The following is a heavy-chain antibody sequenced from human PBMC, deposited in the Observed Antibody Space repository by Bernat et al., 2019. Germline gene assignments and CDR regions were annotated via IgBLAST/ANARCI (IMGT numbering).Heavy chain of an antibody. J-gene: IGHJ3*02. CDR1: GFTFSSYA. CDR2: ITSNGGGT. Sequence: EVQLVESGGGLVQPGGSLRLSCAASGFTFSSYAMHWVRQAPGKGLEYVSGITSNGGGTFYANSVKGRFTISRDNSENTLYLQMGSLRTEDMAVYYCARARFFDIWGQGTMVTVSS. V-gene: IGHV3-64*01. CDR3: ARARFFDI.